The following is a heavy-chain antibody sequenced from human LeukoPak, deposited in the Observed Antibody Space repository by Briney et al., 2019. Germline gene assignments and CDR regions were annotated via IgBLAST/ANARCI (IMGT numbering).Heavy chain of an antibody. CDR1: GFTFSSYA. J-gene: IGHJ4*02. V-gene: IGHV3-23*01. CDR2: ISGSGGST. D-gene: IGHD1-26*01. CDR3: AKGALIVGARSYYFDC. Sequence: GGSLRLSCAASGFTFSSYAMSWVRQAPGKGLEWVSAISGSGGSTYYADSVKGRFTISRDNSKNTLYLQMNSLRAEDTAVYYCAKGALIVGARSYYFDCWGQGTLVTVSS.